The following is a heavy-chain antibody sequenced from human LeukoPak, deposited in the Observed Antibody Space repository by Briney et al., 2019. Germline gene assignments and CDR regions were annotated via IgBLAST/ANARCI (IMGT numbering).Heavy chain of an antibody. Sequence: SETLSLTCTVSGGSISSSSYYWGWIRQPPGKGLEWIGSIYYSGSTYYNPSLKSRVTISVDTSKNQFSLKLSSVTAADTAVYYCARAWAVLDYWGQGTLVTVSS. D-gene: IGHD1-1*01. CDR2: IYYSGST. V-gene: IGHV4-39*07. CDR1: GGSISSSSYY. J-gene: IGHJ4*02. CDR3: ARAWAVLDY.